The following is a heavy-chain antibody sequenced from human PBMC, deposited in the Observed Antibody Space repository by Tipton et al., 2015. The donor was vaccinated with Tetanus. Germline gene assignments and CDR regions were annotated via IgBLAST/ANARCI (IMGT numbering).Heavy chain of an antibody. CDR2: IYYSGTT. V-gene: IGHV4-31*03. J-gene: IGHJ6*03. CDR3: ARSPSGTYYYVVCV. Sequence: TLSLTCTVSGGSINRGGYFWSWIRQHPGKGLEWILYIYYSGTTYYNPSLKSRVTVSVDTSKNQFSLNLSSVTAADTAVYYCARSPSGTYYYVVCVWGTGSTVTAS. D-gene: IGHD1-14*01. CDR1: GGSINRGGYF.